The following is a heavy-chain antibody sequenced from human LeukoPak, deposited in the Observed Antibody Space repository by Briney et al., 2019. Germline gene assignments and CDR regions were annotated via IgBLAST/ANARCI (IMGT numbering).Heavy chain of an antibody. CDR1: GFTFRNYA. J-gene: IGHJ4*02. D-gene: IGHD6-19*01. V-gene: IGHV3-30*03. Sequence: GGSLRLSYAASGFTFRNYAMHWVRQAPGKGLEWVAVISYDGSNKYYADSVEGRFTISRDNSKNTLYLQMNSLRAEDTAVYYCAREGTSGWYGDYWGQGTLVTVSS. CDR2: ISYDGSNK. CDR3: AREGTSGWYGDY.